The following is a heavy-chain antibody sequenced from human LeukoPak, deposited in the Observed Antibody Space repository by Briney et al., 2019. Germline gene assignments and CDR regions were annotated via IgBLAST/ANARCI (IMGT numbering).Heavy chain of an antibody. D-gene: IGHD3-22*01. J-gene: IGHJ3*01. V-gene: IGHV4-31*03. CDR1: GGSISSGGEY. CDR2: VYYSGST. Sequence: SQTLSLTCTVSGGSISSGGEYWSWIRHLPEEGLEWIGYVYYSGSTYYNPSLESRITMSVDTSENQFSLKLTSVTAADTAVYYCAREKTAYYYDRSGFSEGAFDVWGQGTMVTVSS. CDR3: AREKTAYYYDRSGFSEGAFDV.